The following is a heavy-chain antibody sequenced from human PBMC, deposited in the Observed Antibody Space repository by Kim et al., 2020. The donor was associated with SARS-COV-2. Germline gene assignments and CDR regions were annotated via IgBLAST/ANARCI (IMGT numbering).Heavy chain of an antibody. J-gene: IGHJ4*02. CDR1: GFTFSSYA. D-gene: IGHD3-22*01. V-gene: IGHV3-23*01. CDR3: AKGGYYYDSSECFDY. Sequence: GGSLRLSCAASGFTFSSYAMSWVRQAPGKGLEWVSAISGSGGSTYYADSVKGRFTISRDNSKNTLYLQMNSLRAEDTAVYYCAKGGYYYDSSECFDYWGQGTLVTVSS. CDR2: ISGSGGST.